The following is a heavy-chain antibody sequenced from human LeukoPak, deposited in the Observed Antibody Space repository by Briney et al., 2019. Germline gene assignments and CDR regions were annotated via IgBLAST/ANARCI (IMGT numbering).Heavy chain of an antibody. CDR3: VRHSAMTTGYFQH. J-gene: IGHJ1*01. CDR2: IYYSGST. CDR1: GVSISSSSYY. Sequence: SETLSLTCTVSGVSISSSSYYWGWIRQSPEKGLEWIGSIYYSGSTYYTPSLKSRLTISVDTSKNQFSLKLTSVTAADTSVYYCVRHSAMTTGYFQHWGQGTLVTVSS. D-gene: IGHD4-17*01. V-gene: IGHV4-39*01.